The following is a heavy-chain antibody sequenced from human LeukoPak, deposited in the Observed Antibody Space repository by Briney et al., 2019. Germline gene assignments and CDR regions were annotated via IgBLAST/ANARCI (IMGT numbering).Heavy chain of an antibody. CDR1: GYSISSGYY. D-gene: IGHD5-12*01. Sequence: SETLSLTCTVSGYSISSGYYWGWIRQPPGKGLEWIGSIYHSGSTYYNPSLKSRVTISVDTSKNQFSLKLSSVTAADTAVYYCARAISGYGRYRPYWYFDLWGRGTLVTVSS. J-gene: IGHJ2*01. V-gene: IGHV4-38-2*02. CDR3: ARAISGYGRYRPYWYFDL. CDR2: IYHSGST.